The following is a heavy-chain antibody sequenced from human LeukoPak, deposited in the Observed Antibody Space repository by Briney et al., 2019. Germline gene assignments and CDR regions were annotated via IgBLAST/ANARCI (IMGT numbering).Heavy chain of an antibody. CDR3: AKDIHPGLDSGASCCFDY. D-gene: IGHD3-22*01. CDR1: GYTFSRHG. J-gene: IGHJ4*02. V-gene: IGHV1-18*01. CDR2: VNGYNGNT. Sequence: ASVTVSCKTSGYTFSRHGITGVRQAPGQGLEWMGWVNGYNGNTNYAQNVQGRVTMTTDTSTNTAYMELRSLRSDDTAVYYCAKDIHPGLDSGASCCFDYWGQGTPVTVSS.